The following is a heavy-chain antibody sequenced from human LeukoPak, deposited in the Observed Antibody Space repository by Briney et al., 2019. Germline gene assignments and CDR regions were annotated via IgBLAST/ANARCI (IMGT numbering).Heavy chain of an antibody. CDR2: INPNSGGT. D-gene: IGHD3-10*01. J-gene: IGHJ6*03. V-gene: IGHV1-2*02. CDR3: ATTGLLLWFGELSSSMDV. CDR1: GYTFTGYY. Sequence: ASVKVSCKASGYTFTGYYMHWVRQAPGQGLEWMGWINPNSGGTNYAQKFQGRVTMTRDTSISTAYMELSRLRSDDTAVYYCATTGLLLWFGELSSSMDVWGKGTTVTISS.